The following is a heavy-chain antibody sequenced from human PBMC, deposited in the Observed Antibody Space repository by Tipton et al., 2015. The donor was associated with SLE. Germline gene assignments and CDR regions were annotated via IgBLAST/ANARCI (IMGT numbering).Heavy chain of an antibody. D-gene: IGHD2-2*01. CDR1: GGSFSGYY. J-gene: IGHJ6*03. Sequence: TLSLTCAVYGGSFSGYYWSWIRQPPGKGLEWIGEINHSGGTNYNPSLKSRVTISVDTSKNQFSLKLRSVTAADTAVYYCARGGGGYQLLSVYYYYMDVWGKGTTVTVSS. V-gene: IGHV4-34*01. CDR3: ARGGGGYQLLSVYYYYMDV. CDR2: INHSGGT.